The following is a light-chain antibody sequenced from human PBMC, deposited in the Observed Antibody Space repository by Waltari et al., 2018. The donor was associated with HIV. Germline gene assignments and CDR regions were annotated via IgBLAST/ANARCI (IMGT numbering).Light chain of an antibody. J-gene: IGLJ2*01. Sequence: QSVLTQPPSASGTPGQRVTISCSGSSSNIGSHSVNWYQQLPGTAPKLLIYTNDQRPSGVPDRFSGSKYGTSASLAITGLQSKDEADYYCAAWDDSLIGVIFGGGTKLTVL. CDR1: SSNIGSHS. CDR2: TND. V-gene: IGLV1-44*01. CDR3: AAWDDSLIGVI.